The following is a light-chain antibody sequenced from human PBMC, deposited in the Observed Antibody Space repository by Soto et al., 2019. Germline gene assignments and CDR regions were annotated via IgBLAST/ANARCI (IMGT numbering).Light chain of an antibody. CDR3: QQYTNWPLT. Sequence: EIVMTQSPATLSVSPGERATLSCRASQSVSSNLAWYQQKPGQAPRLLIYGASTRATGIPARFSGSGSGTAFTLTISSLQSEDFAVYHCQQYTNWPLTVGGGTKVEIK. CDR1: QSVSSN. J-gene: IGKJ4*01. CDR2: GAS. V-gene: IGKV3D-15*01.